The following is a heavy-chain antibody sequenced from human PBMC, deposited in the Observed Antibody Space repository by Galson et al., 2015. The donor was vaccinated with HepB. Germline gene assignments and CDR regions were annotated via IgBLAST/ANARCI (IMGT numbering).Heavy chain of an antibody. Sequence: SLRLSCAASGFTFSSYWMSWVHQAPGKGLEWVANIKQDGSEKYYVDSVKGRFTISRDNAKNSLYLQMNSLRAEDTAVYYCARDKVPAAILWRGFDPWGQGTLVTVSS. CDR1: GFTFSSYW. V-gene: IGHV3-7*01. J-gene: IGHJ5*02. CDR3: ARDKVPAAILWRGFDP. D-gene: IGHD2-2*01. CDR2: IKQDGSEK.